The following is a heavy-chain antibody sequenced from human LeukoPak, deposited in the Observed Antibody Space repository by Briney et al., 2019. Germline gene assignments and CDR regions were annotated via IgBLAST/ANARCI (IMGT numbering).Heavy chain of an antibody. D-gene: IGHD6-13*01. Sequence: PSETLSLTCSVSGYNINKGYYWGWVRQPLGKGLEWIGAIYHSGTTYYNPSLKSRVTISVDTSKNQFSLKLSSVTAADTAVYYCARDSSSWNVRDYWGQGTLVTVSS. V-gene: IGHV4-38-2*02. CDR3: ARDSSSWNVRDY. CDR1: GYNINKGYY. CDR2: IYHSGTT. J-gene: IGHJ4*02.